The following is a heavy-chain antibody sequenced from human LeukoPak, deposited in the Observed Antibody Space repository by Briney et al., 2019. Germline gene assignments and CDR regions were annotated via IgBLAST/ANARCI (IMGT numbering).Heavy chain of an antibody. CDR1: GFTFSSYA. CDR3: AKDVGSSWYSTLDY. V-gene: IGHV3-23*01. Sequence: GGSLRLSCAASGFTFSSYAMSWVRQAPGKGLEWVSAISGSGGSTYYADSVKGRFTISRDNSKNTLYLQMNSLRAEDTAVYYCAKDVGSSWYSTLDYWGQGTLVTVSS. J-gene: IGHJ4*02. D-gene: IGHD6-13*01. CDR2: ISGSGGST.